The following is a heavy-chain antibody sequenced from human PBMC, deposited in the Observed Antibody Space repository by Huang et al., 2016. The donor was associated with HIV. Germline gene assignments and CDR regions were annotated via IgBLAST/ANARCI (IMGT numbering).Heavy chain of an antibody. D-gene: IGHD5-18*01. CDR1: GGTFKNYA. Sequence: QVQLVQSGAEVKKPGSSVKVSCKASGGTFKNYAFSWVRQAPGQGLEWMGGISPGLGTGNHAQKVQGRVTITADESTSTAYMELSRLRSEDTAVYYCTRDKGTSMGPFDYWGQGTLVTVSS. V-gene: IGHV1-69*13. CDR3: TRDKGTSMGPFDY. CDR2: ISPGLGTG. J-gene: IGHJ4*02.